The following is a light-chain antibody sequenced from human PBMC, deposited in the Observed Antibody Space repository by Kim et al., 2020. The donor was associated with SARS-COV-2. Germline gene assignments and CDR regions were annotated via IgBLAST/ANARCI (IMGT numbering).Light chain of an antibody. CDR2: KAS. CDR1: QSISSW. CDR3: QQYDTYPLT. J-gene: IGKJ4*01. Sequence: DIQMTQSPSTLSASVGDRVTITCRASQSISSWLAWYQQKPGKAPKFLIYKASNLESGVPSRFSGSGSGTEFTLTISSLQPDDFATYYCQQYDTYPLTFGGGTKLEIK. V-gene: IGKV1-5*03.